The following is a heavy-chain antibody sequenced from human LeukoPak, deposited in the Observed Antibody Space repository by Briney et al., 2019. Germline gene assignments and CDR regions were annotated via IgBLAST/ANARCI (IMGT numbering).Heavy chain of an antibody. CDR3: ARDQLLWFGENNFDY. D-gene: IGHD3-10*01. CDR2: INPNSGGT. CDR1: GYTFTGYY. J-gene: IGHJ4*02. V-gene: IGHV1-2*02. Sequence: ASVKVSCKASGYTFTGYYMHWVRQAPGQGLEWLGWINPNSGGTNYVQKFQGRVTMTRDTSISTAYMELSRLRSDDTAVYYCARDQLLWFGENNFDYWGQGTLVTVSS.